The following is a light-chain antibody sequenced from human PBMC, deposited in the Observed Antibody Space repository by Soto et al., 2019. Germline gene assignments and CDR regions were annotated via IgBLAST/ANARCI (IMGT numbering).Light chain of an antibody. J-gene: IGKJ1*01. CDR1: QSISNL. V-gene: IGKV1-5*03. CDR3: QQYNTYWP. CDR2: KAS. Sequence: DIQMTQSPSTLSASVGDRVTITCRAGQSISNLLAWYQQKPGRAPKLLIFKASSLESGVPSRFSGSGSGTEFTLTISSLQPDDVATYYCQQYNTYWPFGQGTKVEIK.